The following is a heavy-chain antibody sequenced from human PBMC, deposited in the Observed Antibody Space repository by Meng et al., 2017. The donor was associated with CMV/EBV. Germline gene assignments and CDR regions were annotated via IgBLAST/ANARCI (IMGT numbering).Heavy chain of an antibody. CDR2: IYTSGST. J-gene: IGHJ4*02. Sequence: QGQLQEAGPGLVKPSETLSLTCTGSGGSISSYYWSWIRQPAGKGLEWIGRIYTSGSTNYNPSLKSRVTMSVDTSKNQFSLKLSSVTAADTAVYYCARGGLYYYDSSGHFDYWGQGTLVTVSS. CDR1: GGSISSYY. D-gene: IGHD3-22*01. CDR3: ARGGLYYYDSSGHFDY. V-gene: IGHV4-4*07.